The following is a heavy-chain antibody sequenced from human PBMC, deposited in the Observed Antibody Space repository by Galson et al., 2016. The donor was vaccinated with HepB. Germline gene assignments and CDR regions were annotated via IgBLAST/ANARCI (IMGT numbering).Heavy chain of an antibody. J-gene: IGHJ4*02. Sequence: SLRLSCAASGFTFSSYAVSWVRQAPGKGLEWVSSSGSGGGTYYADSVKGRFTISRDNAKNSLYLQMNSLRDDDTAVYYCTNDRGSYYYGSGALSDWGQGTLVTVSS. CDR3: TNDRGSYYYGSGALSD. V-gene: IGHV3-23*01. CDR2: SSGSGGGT. CDR1: GFTFSSYA. D-gene: IGHD3-10*01.